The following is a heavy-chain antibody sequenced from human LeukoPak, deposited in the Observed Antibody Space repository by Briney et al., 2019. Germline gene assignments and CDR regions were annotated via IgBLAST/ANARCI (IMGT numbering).Heavy chain of an antibody. CDR2: ISAYNGNT. Sequence: ASVKVSCKASGYTFTSYGISWVRQAPGQGLEWMGWISAYNGNTNYAQKLQGRVTMTTDTSTSTAYMELSSLRSADTAVYYCARMTYFYDGQGSYYFGYWGPGTLVTVSS. CDR3: ARMTYFYDGQGSYYFGY. D-gene: IGHD3-16*01. CDR1: GYTFTSYG. J-gene: IGHJ4*02. V-gene: IGHV1-18*01.